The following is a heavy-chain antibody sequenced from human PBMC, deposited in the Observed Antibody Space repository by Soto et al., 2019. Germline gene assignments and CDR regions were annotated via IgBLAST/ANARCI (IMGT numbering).Heavy chain of an antibody. CDR2: IYYTGTT. J-gene: IGHJ4*02. V-gene: IGHV4-59*08. Sequence: PSETLSLTCTVSGGSIRDYYWGWIRQSPGKGLDWIGYIYYTGTTKYNPSLKSRVTISVDSSKNQFSLKLDSVTAADTAVYYCARLGGYCQVFDFWGQGTLVTVSS. CDR1: GGSIRDYY. CDR3: ARLGGYCQVFDF. D-gene: IGHD2-21*01.